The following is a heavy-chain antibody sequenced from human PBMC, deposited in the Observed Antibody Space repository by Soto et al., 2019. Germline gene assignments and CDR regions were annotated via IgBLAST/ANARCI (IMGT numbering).Heavy chain of an antibody. Sequence: QVQLVESGGGVVQPGRSLRLSCAASGFTFGNYAAHWVRQAPGKRLEWVAVISYDGSNKYYADSVKGRFTISRDNSKNTLYLQMNSLRAEDTAVFYCARSYDSSGYYRFDLWGQGTLVTVSS. V-gene: IGHV3-30-3*01. D-gene: IGHD3-22*01. J-gene: IGHJ4*02. CDR3: ARSYDSSGYYRFDL. CDR1: GFTFGNYA. CDR2: ISYDGSNK.